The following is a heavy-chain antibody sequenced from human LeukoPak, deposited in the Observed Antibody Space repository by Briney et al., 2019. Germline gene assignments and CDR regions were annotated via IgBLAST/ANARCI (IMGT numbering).Heavy chain of an antibody. Sequence: SETLSLSCAVSGGSISSGGYSWSWIRQPPGKGLQWIGYIYHSGSTYYNPSLKSRVTISVDRSKNQFSLKLSSVTAADTAVYYCARVAYYDFWSGYYFDYWGQGTLVTVSS. CDR3: ARVAYYDFWSGYYFDY. CDR1: GGSISSGGYS. V-gene: IGHV4-30-2*01. J-gene: IGHJ4*02. CDR2: IYHSGST. D-gene: IGHD3-3*01.